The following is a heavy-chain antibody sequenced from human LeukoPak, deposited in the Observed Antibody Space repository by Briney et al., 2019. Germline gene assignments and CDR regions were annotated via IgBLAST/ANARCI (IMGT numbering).Heavy chain of an antibody. J-gene: IGHJ5*02. CDR3: ARGPLLWFGELARRYNWFDP. D-gene: IGHD3-10*01. CDR2: IYTSGST. CDR1: GGSISSYY. V-gene: IGHV4-4*07. Sequence: PSETLSLTCTVSGGSISSYYWSWIRQPAGKGLEWIGRIYTSGSTNYNPSLKSRVTMSVDTSKNQFSLKLSSVTAADTAVYYCARGPLLWFGELARRYNWFDPWGQGTLVTVSS.